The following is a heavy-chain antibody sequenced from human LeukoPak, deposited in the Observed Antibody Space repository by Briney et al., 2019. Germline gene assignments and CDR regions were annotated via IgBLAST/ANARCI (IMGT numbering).Heavy chain of an antibody. CDR3: VRGEEIVVVTAIGY. CDR2: VKQDGSER. V-gene: IGHV3-7*05. J-gene: IGHJ4*02. Sequence: GGSLRLSYAASGFTFSNYWMSWVRQAPGKGLEWVANVKQDGSERNYVDSVKGRFTISRDNAKNSLYLQMNSLRAEDTAVYYCVRGEEIVVVTAIGYWGQGTLVTVSS. D-gene: IGHD2-21*02. CDR1: GFTFSNYW.